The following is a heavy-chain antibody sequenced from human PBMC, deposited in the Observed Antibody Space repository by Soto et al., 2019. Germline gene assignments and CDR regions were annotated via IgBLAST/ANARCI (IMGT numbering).Heavy chain of an antibody. CDR2: IIPIFGTA. V-gene: IGHV1-69*01. CDR3: ARDREAAAGGWFDP. CDR1: GGTFSSYA. D-gene: IGHD6-13*01. J-gene: IGHJ5*02. Sequence: QVQLVQSGAEVKKPGSSVKVSCKASGGTFSSYAISWVRQAPGQGREWMGGIIPIFGTANYAQKFLGRVTITADESTSTAYMELRSLGSEDTDVYDCARDREAAAGGWFDPWGKGTLVRVSS.